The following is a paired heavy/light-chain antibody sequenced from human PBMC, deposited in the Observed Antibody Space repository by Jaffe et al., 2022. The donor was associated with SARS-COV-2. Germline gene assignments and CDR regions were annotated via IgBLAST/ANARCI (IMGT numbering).Light chain of an antibody. J-gene: IGKJ3*01. CDR1: QSISSY. CDR3: QQSYSTPVT. Sequence: DIQMTQSPSSLSASVGDRVTITCRASQSISSYLNWYQQKPGKAPKLLIYAASSLQSGVPSRFSGSGSGTDFTLTISSLQPEDFATYYCQQSYSTPVTFGPGTKVDIK. CDR2: AAS. V-gene: IGKV1-39*01.
Heavy chain of an antibody. J-gene: IGHJ6*02. CDR3: ARVAYYYDSSGSPNYYYGMDV. V-gene: IGHV1-46*01. CDR2: INPSGGST. Sequence: QVQLVQSGAEVKKPGASVKVSCKASGYTFTSYYMHWVRQAPGQGLEWMGIINPSGGSTSYAQKFQGRVTMTRDTSTSTVYMELSSLRSEDTAVYYCARVAYYYDSSGSPNYYYGMDVWGQGTTVTVSS. D-gene: IGHD3-22*01. CDR1: GYTFTSYY.